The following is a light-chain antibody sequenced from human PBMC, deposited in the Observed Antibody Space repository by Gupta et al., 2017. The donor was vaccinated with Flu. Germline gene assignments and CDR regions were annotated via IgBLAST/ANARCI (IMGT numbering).Light chain of an antibody. Sequence: PSSLSASIGDRVSISCRASQAINNYLAWYQQKPGETPKLLIYAASTLQGEVTSRFSGSTSETEFSLTISSLQPEDFATYYCQQVKTDPYTFGQGTKLEIK. CDR3: QQVKTDPYT. CDR1: QAINNY. CDR2: AAS. J-gene: IGKJ2*01. V-gene: IGKV1-9*01.